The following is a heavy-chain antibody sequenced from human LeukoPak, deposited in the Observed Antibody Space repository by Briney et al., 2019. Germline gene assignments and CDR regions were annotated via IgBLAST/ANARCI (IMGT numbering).Heavy chain of an antibody. CDR1: GGSLSSYY. V-gene: IGHV4-4*07. D-gene: IGHD3-10*01. CDR3: ARTVRVRGVMKNRGVARHYYHMDV. Sequence: PSETLSLTCTVSGGSLSSYYWTWVRQPAGKGLEWIGRFYDSGNINYNPSLKSRVTMSVDTSKNQVSLNLRSVTAADTADYYCARTVRVRGVMKNRGVARHYYHMDVWGKGTTVTVSS. J-gene: IGHJ6*03. CDR2: FYDSGNI.